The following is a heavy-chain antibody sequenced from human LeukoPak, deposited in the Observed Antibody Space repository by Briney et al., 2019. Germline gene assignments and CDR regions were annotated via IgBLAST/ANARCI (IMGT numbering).Heavy chain of an antibody. J-gene: IGHJ4*02. Sequence: GRSLRLSCAASGFTFSSYGMHWVRQAPGKGLEWVAVISYDGSNKYYADSVKGRLTISRDNSKNTLYLQMNSLRAEDTAVYYCAKDARWAMAFGYWGQGTLVTVSS. V-gene: IGHV3-30*18. CDR1: GFTFSSYG. D-gene: IGHD5-18*01. CDR3: AKDARWAMAFGY. CDR2: ISYDGSNK.